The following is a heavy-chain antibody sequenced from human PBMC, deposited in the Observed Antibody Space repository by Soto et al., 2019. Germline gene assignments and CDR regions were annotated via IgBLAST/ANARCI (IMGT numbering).Heavy chain of an antibody. V-gene: IGHV1-24*01. Sequence: ASVKVSCKVSGYTLTELSMHWVRQAPGKGLEWMGGFDPEDGETIYAQKFQGRVTMTEDTSTDTAYMELSSLRSEDTAVYYCEATIFGVVIINAFDIWGQGTMVTVSS. J-gene: IGHJ3*02. CDR2: FDPEDGET. CDR1: GYTLTELS. D-gene: IGHD3-3*01. CDR3: EATIFGVVIINAFDI.